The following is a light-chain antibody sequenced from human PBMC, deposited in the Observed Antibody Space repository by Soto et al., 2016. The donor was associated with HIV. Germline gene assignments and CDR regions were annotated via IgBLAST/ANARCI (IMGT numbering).Light chain of an antibody. Sequence: DIQMTQSPSSLSASVGDRVTITCRASQSVTRWLAWFQKKPGQVPKLLIYRASKFKSGAPSRFSGSGSGTEFSLTISGLQSDDSATYYCQQYDRFPWTFGQGTNV. CDR1: QSVTRW. V-gene: IGKV1-5*03. CDR2: RAS. J-gene: IGKJ1*01. CDR3: QQYDRFPWT.